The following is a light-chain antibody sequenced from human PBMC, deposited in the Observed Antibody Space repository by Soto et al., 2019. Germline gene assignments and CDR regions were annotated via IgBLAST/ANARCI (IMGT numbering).Light chain of an antibody. J-gene: IGKJ4*02. V-gene: IGKV3-11*01. CDR2: DAS. CDR3: QYRSHCSPP. CDR1: QSISTY. Sequence: EIVLTQSPATLSLSPGERATLSCRASQSISTYLAWYQQKLGQAPRLLIFDASSRATGIPARFSGSGSGTDFTLTISSLEPDDFAVYYCQYRSHCSPPFGGGTKVEIK.